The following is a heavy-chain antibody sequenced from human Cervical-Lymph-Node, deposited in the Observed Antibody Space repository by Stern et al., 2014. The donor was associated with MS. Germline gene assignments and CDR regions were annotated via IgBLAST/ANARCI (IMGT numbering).Heavy chain of an antibody. CDR2: ISWNSGSI. J-gene: IGHJ6*02. D-gene: IGHD2-21*02. CDR3: AKVTADYYYGMDV. Sequence: EVQLEESGGGLVQPGRSLRLSCAASGFTFDDYAMHWVRQAPGKGLEWVSGISWNSGSIGYADSVKGRFTISRDNAKNSLYLQMNSLRAEDTALYYCAKVTADYYYGMDVWGQGTTVTVSS. CDR1: GFTFDDYA. V-gene: IGHV3-9*01.